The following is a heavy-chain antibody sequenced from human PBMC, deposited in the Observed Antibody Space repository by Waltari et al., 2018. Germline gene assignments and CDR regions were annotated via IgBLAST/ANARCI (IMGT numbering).Heavy chain of an antibody. J-gene: IGHJ6*03. D-gene: IGHD3-10*01. CDR3: AKGIRATATYFYMDV. CDR1: VFTFSTYA. V-gene: IGHV3-23*04. CDR2: ISDDGQTS. Sequence: EARLEESGGGLEQPGKSLRLPCSASVFTFSTYALTWVRQAPGKGLEWVSSISDDGQTSFYADSVKGRCIISRDNSKSTLFLHLNSLRGDDTARYYCAKGIRATATYFYMDVWGKGTTVTVSS.